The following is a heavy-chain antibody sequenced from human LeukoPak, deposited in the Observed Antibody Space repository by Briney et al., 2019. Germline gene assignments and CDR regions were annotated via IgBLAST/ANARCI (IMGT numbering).Heavy chain of an antibody. J-gene: IGHJ4*02. CDR1: GFTFGSFS. Sequence: GGSLRLSCAASGFTFGSFSMTWVRQAPGKGLEWVSTISSSGSGTYIYYADSVKGRFTISRDNAKNSLYLQMNSLRAEDTAVYYCARDPGRSGGSCYSDYWGQGTLVTVSS. CDR3: ARDPGRSGGSCYSDY. V-gene: IGHV3-21*01. D-gene: IGHD2-15*01. CDR2: ISSSGSGTYI.